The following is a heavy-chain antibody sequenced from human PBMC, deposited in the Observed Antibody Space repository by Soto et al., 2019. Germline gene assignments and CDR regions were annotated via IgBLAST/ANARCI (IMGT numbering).Heavy chain of an antibody. D-gene: IGHD6-19*01. CDR1: GSTFSRYG. J-gene: IGHJ4*02. CDR2: IWYDGSNI. Sequence: SGGSLRLSCAASGSTFSRYGMHWVRQAPGRGLEWVAVIWYDGSNIYYADSVKGRFTISRDNSKDTLDLQMNSLRAEDTAVYYCARDREQWLVGYYFDYWGQGTLVTVSS. CDR3: ARDREQWLVGYYFDY. V-gene: IGHV3-33*01.